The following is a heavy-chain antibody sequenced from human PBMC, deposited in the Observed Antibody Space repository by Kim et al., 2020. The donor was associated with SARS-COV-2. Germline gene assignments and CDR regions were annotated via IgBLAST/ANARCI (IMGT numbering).Heavy chain of an antibody. CDR1: GFTLSLYS. D-gene: IGHD2-15*01. Sequence: GGSLRLSCATSGFTLSLYSMNWVRQAPGKGLEWVSHISDFSTTTKYADSVKGRFTISRDNTKNTLYLQMNGLRAEDTAVYYCVRETYWAFDIWGQGTMFTVSS. CDR2: ISDFSTTT. V-gene: IGHV3-48*04. J-gene: IGHJ3*02. CDR3: VRETYWAFDI.